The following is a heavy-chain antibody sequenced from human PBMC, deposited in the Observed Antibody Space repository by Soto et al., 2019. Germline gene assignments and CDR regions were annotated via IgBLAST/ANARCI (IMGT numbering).Heavy chain of an antibody. D-gene: IGHD5-12*01. V-gene: IGHV3-30-3*01. CDR2: ISYDGSKQ. J-gene: IGHJ4*02. CDR1: GFRFRIHA. CDR3: ARVSINQSLDY. Sequence: GGSRRLSGEPSGFRFRIHAIPWFRQAPGKGLEWVAVISYDGSKQFYADSVKGRFTISRDNSKNTLYMELNSLRREDTAVYYCARVSINQSLDYWGQGALVTVSS.